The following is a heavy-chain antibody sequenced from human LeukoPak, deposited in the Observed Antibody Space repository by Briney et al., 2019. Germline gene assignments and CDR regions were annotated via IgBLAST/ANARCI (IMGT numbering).Heavy chain of an antibody. CDR2: ISTYNGNT. J-gene: IGHJ3*02. D-gene: IGHD2-21*01. CDR3: AREVYSKDAFDI. CDR1: GGTFKNYA. V-gene: IGHV1-18*01. Sequence: ASVKVSCKASGGTFKNYAIGWVRQAPGQGLEWMGWISTYNGNTHYAQTLQGRVTMTTDTSTSTSYMELRSLRSDDTAMYYCAREVYSKDAFDIWGQGTMVTVSS.